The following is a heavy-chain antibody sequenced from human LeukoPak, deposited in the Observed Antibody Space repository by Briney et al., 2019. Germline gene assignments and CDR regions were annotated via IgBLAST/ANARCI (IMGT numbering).Heavy chain of an antibody. Sequence: GGSLRPSCAASGFTFSSYGMHWVRQAPGKGLEWVAVISYDGSNKYYADSVKGRFTISRDNSKNTLYLQMNSLRAEDTAVYYCAKDAGRGYSGYDSAYYYYYGMDVWGQGTTVTVSS. CDR1: GFTFSSYG. D-gene: IGHD5-12*01. CDR3: AKDAGRGYSGYDSAYYYYYGMDV. J-gene: IGHJ6*02. V-gene: IGHV3-30*18. CDR2: ISYDGSNK.